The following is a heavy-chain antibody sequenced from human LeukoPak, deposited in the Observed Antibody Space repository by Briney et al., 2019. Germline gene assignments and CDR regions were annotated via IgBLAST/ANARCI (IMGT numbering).Heavy chain of an antibody. D-gene: IGHD5-24*01. V-gene: IGHV1-69*13. J-gene: IGHJ4*02. CDR1: GGTFSSYA. CDR3: ARGGISGRWLQYTAGFDY. Sequence: SVKVSCKASGGTFSSYAISWVRQAPGQGLEWMGGIIPIFGTANYAQKFQGRVTITADESTSTAYMELSSLRSEDTAVYYCARGGISGRWLQYTAGFDYWGQGTLVTVSS. CDR2: IIPIFGTA.